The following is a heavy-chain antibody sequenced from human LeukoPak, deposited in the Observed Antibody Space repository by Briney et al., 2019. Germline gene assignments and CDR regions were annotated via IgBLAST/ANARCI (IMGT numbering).Heavy chain of an antibody. CDR2: INPNSGGT. J-gene: IGHJ4*02. CDR3: ARDLTIVAAGTFGY. CDR1: GYTFTGYY. D-gene: IGHD6-13*01. Sequence: ASVKVSCKASGYTFTGYYMHWVRQAPGQGLEWMGWINPNSGGTNYAQKFQGRVTMTRDTSTSTAYMELRSLRSDDTAIYYCARDLTIVAAGTFGYWGQGTLVTVSS. V-gene: IGHV1-2*02.